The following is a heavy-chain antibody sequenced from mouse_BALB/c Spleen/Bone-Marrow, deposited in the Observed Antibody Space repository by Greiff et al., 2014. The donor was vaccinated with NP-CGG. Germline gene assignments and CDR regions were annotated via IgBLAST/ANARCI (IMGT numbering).Heavy chain of an antibody. Sequence: EVQRVESGGGLVKPGGSLKLSCAASGFTFSNYAMSWVRQTPEKSLEWVAIISSGCSYTYYPDSVKGRFTISRDKAKTILYLQMSSLRSEDTAMYYCARQDGFDYWGQGTTLTVPS. CDR1: GFTFSNYA. J-gene: IGHJ2*01. CDR3: ARQDGFDY. CDR2: ISSGCSYT. V-gene: IGHV5-9-3*01. D-gene: IGHD2-3*01.